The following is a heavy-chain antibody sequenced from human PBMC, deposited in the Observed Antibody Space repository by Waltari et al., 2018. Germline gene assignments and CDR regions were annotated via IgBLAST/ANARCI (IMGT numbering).Heavy chain of an antibody. Sequence: QVQLVQSGAEVKKPGASVKVSCKASGYTFTSYEIYWVRQATGQGLEGIGWMNPNSGNTGYAQKFQGRVTITRNTSISTAYMELSSLRSEDTAVYYCARGRLIAVDGLNWFHPWGQGTLVTVSS. CDR1: GYTFTSYE. V-gene: IGHV1-8*03. D-gene: IGHD6-13*01. CDR3: ARGRLIAVDGLNWFHP. CDR2: MNPNSGNT. J-gene: IGHJ5*02.